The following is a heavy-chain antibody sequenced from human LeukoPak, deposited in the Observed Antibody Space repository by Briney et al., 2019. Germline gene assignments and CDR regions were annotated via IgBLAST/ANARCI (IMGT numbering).Heavy chain of an antibody. CDR3: ARRLSTGYYEF. CDR1: GFTVSSTY. D-gene: IGHD3-9*01. J-gene: IGHJ4*02. Sequence: PGGSLRLSCVASGFTVSSTYMSWVRQAPGKGLEWVSVIYSDAITYYAQSVKGRFTISRDNFKSILYLEMNSLRVEDTAVYYCARRLSTGYYEFWGQGTLVTVSS. V-gene: IGHV3-66*01. CDR2: IYSDAIT.